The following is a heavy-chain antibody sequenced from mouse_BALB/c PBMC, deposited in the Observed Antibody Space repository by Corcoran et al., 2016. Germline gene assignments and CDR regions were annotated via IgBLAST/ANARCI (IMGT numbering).Heavy chain of an antibody. CDR2: INPYNGGT. Sequence: EVQLQQSGPELVKPGASMKISCKASGYSFTGYTMNWVKQRHGKNLEWIGLINPYNGGTSYNQKFKGKATLTVDKSSSTAYMELLSLTCEDSAVYYCARDYYGSSYVFAYWGQGTLVTVSA. D-gene: IGHD1-1*01. V-gene: IGHV1-18*01. CDR3: ARDYYGSSYVFAY. J-gene: IGHJ3*01. CDR1: GYSFTGYT.